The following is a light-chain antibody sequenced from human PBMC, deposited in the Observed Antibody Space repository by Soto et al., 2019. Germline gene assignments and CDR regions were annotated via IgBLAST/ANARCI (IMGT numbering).Light chain of an antibody. Sequence: DIQMTQSPSTLSASVGDRVTITCRASQSISSWLAWYQPKPGKAPKLLIYKASTLKSGVPSRFSGSGSGTEFTLTISSLQPDDFATYYCQHYNSYSEAFGQGTKV. CDR2: KAS. CDR3: QHYNSYSEA. CDR1: QSISSW. J-gene: IGKJ1*01. V-gene: IGKV1-5*03.